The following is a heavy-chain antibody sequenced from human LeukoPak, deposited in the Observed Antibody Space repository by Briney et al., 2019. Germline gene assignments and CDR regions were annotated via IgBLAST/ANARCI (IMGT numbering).Heavy chain of an antibody. CDR3: ARGAPLKWSPYYYYYGMDV. CDR2: ISYDGSNK. Sequence: GRSLRLSCAASGFTFSSYAMHWVRQAPGKGLEWVAVISYDGSNKYYADSVKGRFTISRDNSKNTLYLQMNSLRAEDTAVYYCARGAPLKWSPYYYYYGMDVWGQGTTVTVSS. V-gene: IGHV3-30-3*01. D-gene: IGHD3-3*01. J-gene: IGHJ6*02. CDR1: GFTFSSYA.